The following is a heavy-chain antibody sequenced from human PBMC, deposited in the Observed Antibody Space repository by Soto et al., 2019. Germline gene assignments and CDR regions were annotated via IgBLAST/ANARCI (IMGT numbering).Heavy chain of an antibody. V-gene: IGHV1-18*01. D-gene: IGHD3-10*01. CDR1: GYTFTSYG. Sequence: ASVKVSFKASGYTFTSYGISWVRQAPGQGLEWMGWISAYNGNTNYAQKLQGRVTMTTDTSTSTAYMKLRSLRSADTAVYYCATIYTRGPYYCGMEVWGQGTTVTVAS. CDR2: ISAYNGNT. CDR3: ATIYTRGPYYCGMEV. J-gene: IGHJ6*02.